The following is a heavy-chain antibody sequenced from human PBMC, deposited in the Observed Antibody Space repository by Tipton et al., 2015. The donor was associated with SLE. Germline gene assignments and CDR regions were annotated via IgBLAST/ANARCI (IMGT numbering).Heavy chain of an antibody. D-gene: IGHD3-10*01. Sequence: TLSLTCTVSGGSISSHYWSWIRQPPGKGLEWSGYIYYSGSTNYNPSLKSRVTISVDTSKNQFSLKLSSVTAADTAVYYCASAKFGELWRFDPWGQGTLVTVSS. CDR1: GGSISSHY. CDR3: ASAKFGELWRFDP. J-gene: IGHJ5*02. V-gene: IGHV4-59*08. CDR2: IYYSGST.